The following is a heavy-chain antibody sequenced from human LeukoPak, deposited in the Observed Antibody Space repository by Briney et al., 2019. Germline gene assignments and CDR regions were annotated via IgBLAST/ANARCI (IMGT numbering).Heavy chain of an antibody. CDR2: INHSGST. D-gene: IGHD3-22*01. CDR3: ARGEFTYYYDSSGPAGY. CDR1: GGSFSGYY. J-gene: IGHJ4*02. V-gene: IGHV4-34*01. Sequence: SETLSLTCAFYGGSFSGYYWSWIRQPPGKGLEWIGEINHSGSTNYNPSLKSRVTISVDTSKNQFSLKLSSVTAADTAVYYCARGEFTYYYDSSGPAGYWGQGTLVTVSS.